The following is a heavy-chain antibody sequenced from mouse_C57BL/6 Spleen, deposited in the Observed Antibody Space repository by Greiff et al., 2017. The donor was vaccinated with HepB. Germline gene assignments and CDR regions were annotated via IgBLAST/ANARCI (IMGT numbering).Heavy chain of an antibody. CDR2: ISDGGSYT. CDR3: ARGCRGYYGNFWYFDV. D-gene: IGHD2-1*01. V-gene: IGHV5-4*01. J-gene: IGHJ1*03. CDR1: GFTFSSYA. Sequence: EVQLVESGGGLVKPGGSLKLSCAASGFTFSSYAMSWVRQTPEKRLEWVATISDGGSYTYYPDNVKGRFTISRDNAKNNLYLQMSHLKSEDTAMYYCARGCRGYYGNFWYFDVWGTGTTVTVSS.